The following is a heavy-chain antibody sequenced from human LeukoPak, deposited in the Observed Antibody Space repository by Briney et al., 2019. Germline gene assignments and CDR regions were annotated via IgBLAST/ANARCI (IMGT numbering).Heavy chain of an antibody. J-gene: IGHJ2*01. Sequence: GGSLRLSWVASGFTFRNYAINWVSLAPGKGLEWVSTISDSGGGTYYADSVKGRFTISRDSSKNTLFLHMNTLRAEDTAIYYCAKDRTVGASYWYFDLWGRGTLVTVSS. V-gene: IGHV3-23*01. D-gene: IGHD1-26*01. CDR3: AKDRTVGASYWYFDL. CDR2: ISDSGGGT. CDR1: GFTFRNYA.